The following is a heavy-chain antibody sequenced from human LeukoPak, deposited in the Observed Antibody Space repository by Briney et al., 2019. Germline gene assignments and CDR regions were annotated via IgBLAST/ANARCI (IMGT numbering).Heavy chain of an antibody. CDR1: GGSFSGYY. J-gene: IGHJ4*02. Sequence: SETLSLTCAVYGGSFSGYYWSWIRQPAGKGLEWIGRIYTSGSTNYNPSLKSRVTMSVDTSKNQFSLKLSSVTAADTAVYYCARDRYYYDSSGPYYFDYWGQGTLVTVSS. CDR2: IYTSGST. CDR3: ARDRYYYDSSGPYYFDY. D-gene: IGHD3-22*01. V-gene: IGHV4-59*10.